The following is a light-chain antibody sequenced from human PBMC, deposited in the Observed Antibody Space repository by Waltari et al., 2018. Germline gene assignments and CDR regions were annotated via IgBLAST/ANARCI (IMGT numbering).Light chain of an antibody. V-gene: IGKV3-15*01. CDR1: QSMSSS. Sequence: EIVMTQTPATLSVSPGERATPSCRASQSMSSSLAWYQQKAGQAPRLLFYDTSPRATGIPARFTASGSGTEFTLTISSLQSEDFAVYYCQQYTSWPLSFGGGTKVDLK. J-gene: IGKJ4*01. CDR2: DTS. CDR3: QQYTSWPLS.